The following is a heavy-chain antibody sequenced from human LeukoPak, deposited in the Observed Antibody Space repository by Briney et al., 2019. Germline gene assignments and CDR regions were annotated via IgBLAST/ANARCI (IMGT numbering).Heavy chain of an antibody. D-gene: IGHD2/OR15-2a*01. Sequence: ASVKVSCKASGYIFTGYYMHWVRQAPGQGLEWMGWISTYNGRTNYAPNFQDRVTMTSDRSTSTAYMELRSLRSDDTAVYYCARLNSTHLFDTIYHQLDYWGQGALVTVSS. J-gene: IGHJ4*02. V-gene: IGHV1-2*02. CDR2: ISTYNGRT. CDR1: GYIFTGYY. CDR3: ARLNSTHLFDTIYHQLDY.